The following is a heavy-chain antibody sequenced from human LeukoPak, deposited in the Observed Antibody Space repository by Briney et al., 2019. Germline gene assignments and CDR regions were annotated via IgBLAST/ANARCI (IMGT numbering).Heavy chain of an antibody. Sequence: ASVKVSCKASGYTFTSYDINWVRQATGQGLEWMGWMNPNSGNTGYAQKFQGRVTMTRNTSISTAYMELSSLRSEDMAVYYCARGRIAARPRRLYYFDYWGQGTLVTVSP. V-gene: IGHV1-8*01. D-gene: IGHD6-6*01. CDR3: ARGRIAARPRRLYYFDY. J-gene: IGHJ4*02. CDR1: GYTFTSYD. CDR2: MNPNSGNT.